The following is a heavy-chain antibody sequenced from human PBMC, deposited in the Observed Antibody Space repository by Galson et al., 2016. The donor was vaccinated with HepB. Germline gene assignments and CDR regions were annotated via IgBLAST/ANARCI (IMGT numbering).Heavy chain of an antibody. CDR1: GFTFSTYA. CDR3: AKGCGGNCFPPDV. CDR2: ISGSRGSA. J-gene: IGHJ6*02. V-gene: IGHV3-23*01. Sequence: SLRLSCAASGFTFSTYAMSWVRQAPGKGLEWVSFISGSRGSANYADSVKGLFTISRDNSKNTLYLQMNSPRAEDTAVYYCAKGCGGNCFPPDVWGQGTTVTVSS. D-gene: IGHD2-21*02.